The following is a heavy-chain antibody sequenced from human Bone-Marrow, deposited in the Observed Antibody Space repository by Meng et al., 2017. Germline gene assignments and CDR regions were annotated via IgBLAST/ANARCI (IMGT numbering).Heavy chain of an antibody. V-gene: IGHV6-1*01. Sequence: QGQLEQSGAGLVKPSQTLSLTWTIYGDNVSSTSAAGHWIRRSPSRGLEWLGRTYYRSRWYTDYAVSVKSRININPDTTENHFSLQLNSVTPEDTAVYYCARESSGSPLDYWGRGTLVTVSS. CDR2: TYYRSRWYT. CDR1: GDNVSSTSAA. D-gene: IGHD1-26*01. J-gene: IGHJ4*02. CDR3: ARESSGSPLDY.